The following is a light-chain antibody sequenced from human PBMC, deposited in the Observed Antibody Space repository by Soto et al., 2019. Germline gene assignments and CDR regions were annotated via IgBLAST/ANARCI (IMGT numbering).Light chain of an antibody. V-gene: IGKV1-12*01. J-gene: IGKJ4*01. Sequence: DIQMTQSPSSVSASVGDRVTITCRASQGISSWVAWYQQKPGKATKFLIHTATSLQSGVPSRFSGSGSGTDFTLTISSLQPEDFATYYCQQANSFPLTFGGGTKVEIK. CDR3: QQANSFPLT. CDR2: TAT. CDR1: QGISSW.